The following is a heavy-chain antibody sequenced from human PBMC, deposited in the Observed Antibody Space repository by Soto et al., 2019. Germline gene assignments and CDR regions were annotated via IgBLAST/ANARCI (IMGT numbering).Heavy chain of an antibody. CDR2: ISGSGGST. CDR1: GFTFSSYA. CDR3: AKDPRYCISTSCPNWFDP. D-gene: IGHD2-2*01. Sequence: GGSLRLSCAASGFTFSSYAMSWVRQAPGKGLEWVSAISGSGGSTYYADSVKGRFTISRDNSKNTLYLQMNSLRAEDTAVYYCAKDPRYCISTSCPNWFDPWGQGTLVTVSS. V-gene: IGHV3-23*01. J-gene: IGHJ5*02.